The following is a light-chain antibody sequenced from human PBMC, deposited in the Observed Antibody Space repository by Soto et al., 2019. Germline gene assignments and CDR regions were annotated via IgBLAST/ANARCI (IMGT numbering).Light chain of an antibody. J-gene: IGLJ1*01. CDR2: QVT. CDR1: TRDIAGYNY. V-gene: IGLV2-14*01. Sequence: QSALTQPASVSGSLGQSITISCTGTTRDIAGYNYISWYQQLPGKAPKLMIYQVTIRPSGISNRFSGSKSGNTASLTISGLQAEDEGDYFCCSYSTGTTLYVFGSGTKVTVL. CDR3: CSYSTGTTLYV.